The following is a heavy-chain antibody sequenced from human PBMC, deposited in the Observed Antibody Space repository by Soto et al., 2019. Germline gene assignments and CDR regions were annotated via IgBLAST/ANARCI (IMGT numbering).Heavy chain of an antibody. Sequence: GGSLRLSCAASGFTFSSYAMSWVRQAPGKGLEWVSAISGSGGSTYYADSVKGRFTISRDNSKNTLYLQMNSLRAEDTAVYYCAKEGSRNDYGDPRGYYYMDVWGKGTTVTVSS. D-gene: IGHD4-17*01. J-gene: IGHJ6*03. V-gene: IGHV3-23*01. CDR2: ISGSGGST. CDR3: AKEGSRNDYGDPRGYYYMDV. CDR1: GFTFSSYA.